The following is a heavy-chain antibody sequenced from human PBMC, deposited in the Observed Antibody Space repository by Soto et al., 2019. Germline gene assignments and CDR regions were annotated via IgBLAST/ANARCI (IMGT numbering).Heavy chain of an antibody. CDR3: ARERPPYGSGSYYFDY. CDR2: ISSSSSYI. CDR1: GFTFSSYS. D-gene: IGHD3-10*01. V-gene: IGHV3-21*01. J-gene: IGHJ4*02. Sequence: GWSLRLSCAASGFTFSSYSMNWVRQAPGKGLEWVSSISSSSSYIYYADSVKGRFTISRDNAKNSLYLQMNSLRAEDTVVYYCARERPPYGSGSYYFDYWGQGTLVTVSS.